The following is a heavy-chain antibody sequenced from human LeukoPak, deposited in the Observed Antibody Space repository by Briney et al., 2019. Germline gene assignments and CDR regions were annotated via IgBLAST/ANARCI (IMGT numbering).Heavy chain of an antibody. CDR3: ARRGSAAALGY. J-gene: IGHJ4*02. D-gene: IGHD6-13*01. Sequence: SETLSLTCAVYGGSFSGYYWNWIRQPPGKGLEWIGEIDHSGSTNYNPSLKSRVTISVDKPKNQFSLKLSSVTAADTAVYYCARRGSAAALGYWGQGTLVTVSS. CDR2: IDHSGST. CDR1: GGSFSGYY. V-gene: IGHV4-34*01.